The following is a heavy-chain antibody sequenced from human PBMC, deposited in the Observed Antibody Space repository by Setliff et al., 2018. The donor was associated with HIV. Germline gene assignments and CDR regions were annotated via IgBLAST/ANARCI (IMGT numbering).Heavy chain of an antibody. Sequence: ASVKVSCKASGYTFTSYGISGVRQAPGQGLEWMGWIGVYTGNTDYAQKVQGRVTMTTATSTTTAYMELRSLRSDDTAVYYCARVRTLDTPVDAFDIWGQGTMVTVSS. D-gene: IGHD2-15*01. CDR3: ARVRTLDTPVDAFDI. J-gene: IGHJ3*02. V-gene: IGHV1-18*01. CDR2: IGVYTGNT. CDR1: GYTFTSYG.